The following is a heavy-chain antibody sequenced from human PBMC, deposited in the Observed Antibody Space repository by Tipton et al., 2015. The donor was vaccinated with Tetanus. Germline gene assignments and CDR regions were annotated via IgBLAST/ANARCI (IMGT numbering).Heavy chain of an antibody. D-gene: IGHD6-25*01. V-gene: IGHV1-69*06. CDR3: ARVQEQRIYYYGMDV. CDR2: TFPQFGTS. CDR1: GGTFNSYA. J-gene: IGHJ6*02. Sequence: QLVQSGAEVKKPGSSVRVSCKTSGGTFNSYAISWVRQAPGQGLEWMGGTFPQFGTSNYAPKFQDRVTMTADTSTGTVYMDLSSLRSDDTAVYYCARVQEQRIYYYGMDVWGQGTTVTVSS.